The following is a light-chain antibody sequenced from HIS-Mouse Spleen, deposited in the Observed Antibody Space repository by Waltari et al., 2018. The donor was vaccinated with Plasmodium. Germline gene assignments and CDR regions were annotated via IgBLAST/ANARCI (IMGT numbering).Light chain of an antibody. J-gene: IGKJ2*01. CDR1: QGISSY. Sequence: AIRMTQSPSSFSASTGGRVTTTCRASQGISSYLAWYQQKPGKAPKLLIYAASTLQSGVPSRFSGSGSGTDFTLTISCLQSEDFATYYCQQYYSYPYTFGQGTKLEIK. CDR3: QQYYSYPYT. V-gene: IGKV1-8*01. CDR2: AAS.